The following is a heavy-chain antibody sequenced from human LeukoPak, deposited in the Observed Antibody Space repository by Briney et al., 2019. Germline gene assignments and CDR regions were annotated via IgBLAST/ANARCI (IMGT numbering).Heavy chain of an antibody. D-gene: IGHD6-19*01. Sequence: ASVKVSCKASGYTFTSYYMHWVRQAPGQGLEWMGIINPSGGSTSYAQKFQGRVTMTRDTSTSTVYMELSSLRPEDTAVYYCARHSSGWYGSGWFDPWGQGTLVTVSS. V-gene: IGHV1-46*01. J-gene: IGHJ5*02. CDR2: INPSGGST. CDR3: ARHSSGWYGSGWFDP. CDR1: GYTFTSYY.